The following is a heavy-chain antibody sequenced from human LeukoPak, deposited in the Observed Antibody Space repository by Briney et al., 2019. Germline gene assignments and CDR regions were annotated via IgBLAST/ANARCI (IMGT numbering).Heavy chain of an antibody. CDR1: GFTFSSYG. CDR2: IWYDGSNK. CDR3: ASTSGWYEPIDY. V-gene: IGHV3-33*01. D-gene: IGHD6-19*01. J-gene: IGHJ4*02. Sequence: PGGSLRLSCAASGFTFSSYGMHWVRQAPGKGLEWVAVIWYDGSNKYYADSVKGRFTISRENSKNTLYLQMNSLRAEDTAVYYCASTSGWYEPIDYWGQGTLVTVSS.